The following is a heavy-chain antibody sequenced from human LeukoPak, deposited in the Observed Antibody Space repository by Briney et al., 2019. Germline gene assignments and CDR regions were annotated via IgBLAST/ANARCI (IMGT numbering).Heavy chain of an antibody. J-gene: IGHJ4*02. CDR3: ARSSATIIEYYFDY. CDR1: GFTFSSYG. CDR2: IRYDGSNK. D-gene: IGHD5-24*01. V-gene: IGHV3-30*02. Sequence: GGSLRLSCTASGFTFSSYGMHWVRQAPGKGLEWVAFIRYDGSNKYYADSVKGRFTISRDNSKNTLYLQMNSLRSEDTAVYYCARSSATIIEYYFDYWGQGTLVTVSS.